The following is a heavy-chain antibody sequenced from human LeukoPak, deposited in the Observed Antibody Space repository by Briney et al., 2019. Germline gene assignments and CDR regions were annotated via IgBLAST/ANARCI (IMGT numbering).Heavy chain of an antibody. CDR2: IYYSGST. Sequence: SETLSLTCTVSGGSISSYYWSWIRQPPGKGLEWIGYIYYSGSTNHNPSLKSRVSISVDTSKNQFSLKLSSVTAADTAVYYCARYIPRGGIDYWGQGTLVTVSS. CDR3: ARYIPRGGIDY. CDR1: GGSISSYY. V-gene: IGHV4-59*01. D-gene: IGHD3-10*01. J-gene: IGHJ4*02.